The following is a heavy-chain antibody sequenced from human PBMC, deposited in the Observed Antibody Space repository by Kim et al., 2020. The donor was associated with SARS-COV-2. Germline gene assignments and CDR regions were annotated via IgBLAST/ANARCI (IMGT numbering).Heavy chain of an antibody. CDR2: AM. V-gene: IGHV3-11*01. Sequence: AMRYAESVQGRFTISRDNAKNYVYLQMSGLRAEETAGYYCASHRVGSSNEYWGHGTLVTVSS. D-gene: IGHD1-26*01. J-gene: IGHJ4*01. CDR3: ASHRVGSSNEY.